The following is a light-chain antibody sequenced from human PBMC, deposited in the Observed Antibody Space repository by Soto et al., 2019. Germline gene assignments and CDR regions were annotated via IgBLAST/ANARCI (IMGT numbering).Light chain of an antibody. J-gene: IGKJ1*01. CDR3: QQYCGSPRT. V-gene: IGKV1D-8*03. CDR1: QGISNY. Sequence: VIWMTQSPSLLSASTGDRVTISCRMSQGISNYLAWYQQKPGKAPELLIYAASTLQSGVPSRFSGSGSGTDFTLTISCLQSEDFATYYCQQYCGSPRTFGQGTKV. CDR2: AAS.